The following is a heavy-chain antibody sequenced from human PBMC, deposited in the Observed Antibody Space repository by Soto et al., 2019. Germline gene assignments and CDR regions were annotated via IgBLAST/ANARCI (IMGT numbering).Heavy chain of an antibody. Sequence: QVQLVQSGAEVKKPGASVKVSCKASGYTFTSYGISWVRQAPGQGLEWMGWISAYNGNTNYAQKLQGRVTMTTDTSTSTADMELRSLRSDDTAVYYCAREDLGYYGSGSTIGPWGQGTLVTVSS. J-gene: IGHJ5*02. CDR1: GYTFTSYG. D-gene: IGHD3-10*01. CDR3: AREDLGYYGSGSTIGP. V-gene: IGHV1-18*01. CDR2: ISAYNGNT.